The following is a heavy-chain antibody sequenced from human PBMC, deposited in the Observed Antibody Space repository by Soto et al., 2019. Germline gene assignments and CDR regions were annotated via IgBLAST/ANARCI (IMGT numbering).Heavy chain of an antibody. V-gene: IGHV1-8*02. J-gene: IGHJ4*02. CDR1: EYTFIGFH. CDR2: INPKSGNT. Sequence: QVQLVQSGAEVKKPGASVKVSCEASEYTFIGFHLHWVRQAPGQGLEWMGWINPKSGNTGYAQELRGRVTMTRNTSNTTAYMELTSLTSDDTGVYYCAGGNFRYWGQGTLVTVSS. CDR3: AGGNFRY.